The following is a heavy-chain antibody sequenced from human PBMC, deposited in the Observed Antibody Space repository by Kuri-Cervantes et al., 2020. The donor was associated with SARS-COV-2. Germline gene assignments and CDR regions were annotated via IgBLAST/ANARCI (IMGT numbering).Heavy chain of an antibody. D-gene: IGHD1-7*01. V-gene: IGHV3-23*01. CDR2: ISGSGGST. Sequence: GGSLRLSGAASGFTFSSYAMSWVRQAPGKGLEWVSAISGSGGSTYYADSVKGRFTISRDNSKNTLYLQMNSLRAEDTAVYYCAKAYWNYNYFDYWGQGTLVTVSS. CDR3: AKAYWNYNYFDY. CDR1: GFTFSSYA. J-gene: IGHJ4*02.